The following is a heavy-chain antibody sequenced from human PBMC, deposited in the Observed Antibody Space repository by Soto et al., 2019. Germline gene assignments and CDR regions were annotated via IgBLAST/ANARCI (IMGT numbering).Heavy chain of an antibody. Sequence: QVQLLESGPGLVKPSQTLSLTCSVSGDSISTVDYFWAWVRQPPGQALEYIGYIYKSATTYYNPSFERRVAISPDTSKSQFSLNVTSLTAADTAVYFCARGRYCLTGRCFPNWFDSWGQGTLVTVSS. CDR1: GDSISTVDYF. J-gene: IGHJ5*01. CDR2: IYKSATT. D-gene: IGHD2-15*01. V-gene: IGHV4-30-4*01. CDR3: ARGRYCLTGRCFPNWFDS.